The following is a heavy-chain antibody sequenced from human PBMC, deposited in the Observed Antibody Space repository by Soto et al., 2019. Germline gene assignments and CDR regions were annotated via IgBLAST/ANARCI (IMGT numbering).Heavy chain of an antibody. D-gene: IGHD6-13*01. Sequence: QVRLVQSGAEVKKPGASVKVSCKASGYTFTSYYMHWVRQAPGQGLEWMGIINPSGGSTSYAQKFQGRVTMTTDTSTSTVYMELSSLRSEDTAVYYCAREIAAADNIAYYYYYYGMDVWGQGTTVTVSS. CDR1: GYTFTSYY. J-gene: IGHJ6*02. CDR2: INPSGGST. CDR3: AREIAAADNIAYYYYYYGMDV. V-gene: IGHV1-46*01.